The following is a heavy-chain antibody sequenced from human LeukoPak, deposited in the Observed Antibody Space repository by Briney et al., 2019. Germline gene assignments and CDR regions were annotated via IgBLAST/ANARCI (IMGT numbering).Heavy chain of an antibody. V-gene: IGHV1-2*02. J-gene: IGHJ4*02. Sequence: GSVKVSCKASGYTFTGYYTHWVRQAPGRGLEGMGWINPNSGGTNYAQKLQGRVTMTRDTSNSTAYMELSRLRSDDTAVYYCARARRVLTVLGKGFDYWGQGTLVTVSS. D-gene: IGHD4/OR15-4a*01. CDR2: INPNSGGT. CDR1: GYTFTGYY. CDR3: ARARRVLTVLGKGFDY.